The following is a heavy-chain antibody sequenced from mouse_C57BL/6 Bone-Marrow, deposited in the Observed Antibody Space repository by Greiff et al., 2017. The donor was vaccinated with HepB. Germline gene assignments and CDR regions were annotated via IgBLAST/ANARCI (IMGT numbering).Heavy chain of an antibody. D-gene: IGHD2-4*01. CDR2: IYPSDSET. CDR3: ASGNYDYDEGYFDV. V-gene: IGHV1-61*01. Sequence: QVQLQQPGAELVRPGSSVKLSCKASGYTFTSYWMDWVKQRSGQGLEWIGNIYPSDSETHYNQKFKDKATLTVDKSSSTAYMQLSSLTSEDSAVYYCASGNYDYDEGYFDVWGTGTTVTVSS. J-gene: IGHJ1*03. CDR1: GYTFTSYW.